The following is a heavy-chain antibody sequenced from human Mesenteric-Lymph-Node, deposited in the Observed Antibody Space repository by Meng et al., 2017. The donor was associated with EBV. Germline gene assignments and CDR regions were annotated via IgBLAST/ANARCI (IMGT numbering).Heavy chain of an antibody. D-gene: IGHD1-26*01. V-gene: IGHV2-5*02. CDR3: ARRPYSWNFDF. CDR1: GFSLSTSGVG. Sequence: QITLKESGPSVVKPTXTLTLTCTFSGFSLSTSGVGVGWIRQPPGKALEWLALIYWDDDKRYSPSLKSRLTITKDTSKNQVVLTMTNMDPVDTATYYCARRPYSWNFDFWGQGTLVTVSS. J-gene: IGHJ4*02. CDR2: IYWDDDK.